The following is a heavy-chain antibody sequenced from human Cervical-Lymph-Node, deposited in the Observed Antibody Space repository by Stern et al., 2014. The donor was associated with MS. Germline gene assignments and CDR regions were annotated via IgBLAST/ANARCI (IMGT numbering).Heavy chain of an antibody. D-gene: IGHD6-19*01. Sequence: QVQLQESGPGLVKPSQTLSLTCTVSGGSISSGSYYWSWIRQPAGKGLEWIGRIYTSGSTNYNPSLKSRVTISVDTSKNQFSLKLSSVTAADTAVYYCASGYSSGWYYFDYWGQGTLVTVSS. J-gene: IGHJ4*02. CDR2: IYTSGST. V-gene: IGHV4-61*02. CDR3: ASGYSSGWYYFDY. CDR1: GGSISSGSYY.